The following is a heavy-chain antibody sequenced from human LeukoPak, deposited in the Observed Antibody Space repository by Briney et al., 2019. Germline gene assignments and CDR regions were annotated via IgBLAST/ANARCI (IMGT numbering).Heavy chain of an antibody. J-gene: IGHJ4*02. CDR2: IKQDGSEK. CDR3: AKGSAVADIYFDY. V-gene: IGHV3-7*03. D-gene: IGHD6-19*01. CDR1: GFIFSNYY. Sequence: GGSLRLSCAASGFIFSNYYMNWVRQAPGKGLEWVANIKQDGSEKYYVDSVKGRFTISRDNAKNTLYLQMNSLRAEDTAVYYCAKGSAVADIYFDYWGQGTLVTVSS.